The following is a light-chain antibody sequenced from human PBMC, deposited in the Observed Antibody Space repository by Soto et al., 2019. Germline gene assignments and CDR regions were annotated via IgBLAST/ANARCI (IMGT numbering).Light chain of an antibody. CDR1: SSDVGAYTY. J-gene: IGLJ3*02. CDR2: EVT. Sequence: QSAITQPTSASVSPGQSVTISCTGTSSDVGAYTYVSWYQQYPGKAPNIMIYEVTKRPSGVPDRFSGSKSGNTASLTVSGLQAEDEADYYCTSYVGNDIWVFGGGTKLPVL. CDR3: TSYVGNDIWV. V-gene: IGLV2-8*01.